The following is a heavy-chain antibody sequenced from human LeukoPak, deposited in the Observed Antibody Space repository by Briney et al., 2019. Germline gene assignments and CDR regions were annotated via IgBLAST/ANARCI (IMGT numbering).Heavy chain of an antibody. CDR3: ARNPIQLGGRSILDY. CDR1: GYTFTSYD. J-gene: IGHJ4*02. CDR2: MNPNSGNT. Sequence: ALVKVSCKASGYTFTSYDINWVRHATGQGLERMGWMNPNSGNTGYAQKFQGRVTITTDESTSTAYMELSNLRSEDTAGYYCARNPIQLGGRSILDYWGQGTLVTVSS. D-gene: IGHD2-15*01. V-gene: IGHV1-8*03.